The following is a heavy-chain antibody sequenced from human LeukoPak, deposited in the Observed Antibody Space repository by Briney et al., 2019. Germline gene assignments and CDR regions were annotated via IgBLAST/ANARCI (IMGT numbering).Heavy chain of an antibody. Sequence: GASVEVSCTASGYTFTDYYMHWVRQAPGQGFEWMGWINPNDGDTNYAQKFQGRVTMTRDTSISIAHMEVSRLRSDDTAVYYCARANFLYCSSSTCLFDYWGQGTLVTVSS. J-gene: IGHJ4*02. CDR1: GYTFTDYY. V-gene: IGHV1-2*02. CDR2: INPNDGDT. D-gene: IGHD2-2*01. CDR3: ARANFLYCSSSTCLFDY.